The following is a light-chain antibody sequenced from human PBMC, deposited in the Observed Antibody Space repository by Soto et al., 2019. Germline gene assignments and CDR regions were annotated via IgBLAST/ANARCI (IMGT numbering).Light chain of an antibody. V-gene: IGKV3-20*01. Sequence: EIVLAQSPATLSLPSGERATLSCRASQSVSSYLAWYQQKPGQAPRLLMYGISRRATGIPDRFSGSGSGTDFTLTITRLEPEDLAVYYCQQYVTSSPRTFGQGTKVDI. CDR1: QSVSSY. CDR2: GIS. J-gene: IGKJ1*01. CDR3: QQYVTSSPRT.